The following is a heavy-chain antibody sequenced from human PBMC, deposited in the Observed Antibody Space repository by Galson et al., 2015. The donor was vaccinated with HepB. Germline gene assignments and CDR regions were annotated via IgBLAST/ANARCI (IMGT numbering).Heavy chain of an antibody. D-gene: IGHD6-13*01. CDR3: AIGGSGATSMLAAGEGFADY. Sequence: SETLSLTCAVYGGSFSVYYWSWIRQPPGKGLEWIGEIIYSGSANYNPSLKSRVTVSVDTSKNQFSLKLNSVTAADTAVYYCAIGGSGATSMLAAGEGFADYWGQGTLVTVSS. J-gene: IGHJ4*02. CDR1: GGSFSVYY. CDR2: IIYSGSA. V-gene: IGHV4-34*12.